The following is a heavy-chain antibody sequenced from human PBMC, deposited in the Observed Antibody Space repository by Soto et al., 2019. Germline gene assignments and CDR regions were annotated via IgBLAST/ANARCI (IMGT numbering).Heavy chain of an antibody. CDR3: AREGGSYDSGGYLIRGAFDI. D-gene: IGHD3-22*01. CDR1: GDSISRIDYY. Sequence: SETLSLTCSVSGDSISRIDYYWTWIRQHPERGLEWIGNIYFRGNTYYSPSLESRLTISVDTSKNQFSLKLTSVTAADTAVYYCAREGGSYDSGGYLIRGAFDIWGQGTMVTVSS. V-gene: IGHV4-31*03. CDR2: IYFRGNT. J-gene: IGHJ3*02.